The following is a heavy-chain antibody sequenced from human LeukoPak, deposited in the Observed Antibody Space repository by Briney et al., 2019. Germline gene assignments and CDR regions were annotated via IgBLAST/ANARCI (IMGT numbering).Heavy chain of an antibody. CDR3: ARNEKWGRDY. J-gene: IGHJ4*02. D-gene: IGHD1-26*01. CDR2: IVQDGSQK. CDR1: GFTFSSHW. Sequence: GESLRLSCAASGFTFSSHWMSWVRQAPGKGLEWVANIVQDGSQKYYVDSVKGRFTISRDNGENSLYLQMNSLRAEDTAVYYCARNEKWGRDYWGQGTLVTVSS. V-gene: IGHV3-7*03.